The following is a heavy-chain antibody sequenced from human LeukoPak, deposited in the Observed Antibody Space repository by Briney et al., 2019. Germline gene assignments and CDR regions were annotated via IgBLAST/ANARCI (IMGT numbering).Heavy chain of an antibody. Sequence: GGSLRLSCAASGFTFSNAWISWVRQAPGKGLEWVAVIWNDGSEKYYGDSVKGRFTISRDNSKNTLYLQMNSLRAEDTAVYYCARDVSSGYLGFDYWGQGTLVTVSS. CDR3: ARDVSSGYLGFDY. J-gene: IGHJ4*02. CDR1: GFTFSNAW. V-gene: IGHV3-33*08. D-gene: IGHD3-22*01. CDR2: IWNDGSEK.